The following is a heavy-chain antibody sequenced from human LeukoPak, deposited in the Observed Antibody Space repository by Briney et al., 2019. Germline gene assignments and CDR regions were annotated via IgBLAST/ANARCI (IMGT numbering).Heavy chain of an antibody. J-gene: IGHJ4*02. CDR2: IQFDGSNK. D-gene: IGHD3-16*02. V-gene: IGHV3-30*02. CDR3: ARGGGYRFLPYFDY. Sequence: GGSLRLSCAASGFIFSSYGMHWVRQAPGKGLEWVAFIQFDGSNKYYADSVRGRFTISRDNSKNTLYLQLSSLRPEDTAVYFCARGGGYRFLPYFDYWGQGTLVTVSS. CDR1: GFIFSSYG.